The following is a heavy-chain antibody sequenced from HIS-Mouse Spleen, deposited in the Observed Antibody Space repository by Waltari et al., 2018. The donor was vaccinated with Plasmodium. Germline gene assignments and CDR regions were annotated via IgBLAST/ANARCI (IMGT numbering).Heavy chain of an antibody. D-gene: IGHD2-2*01. Sequence: IYWDDDKRYSPSLKSRLTITKDTSKNQVVLTMTNMDPVDTATYYCAHRPDCSSTSCYGGFDYWGQGTLVTVSS. J-gene: IGHJ4*02. V-gene: IGHV2-5*02. CDR3: AHRPDCSSTSCYGGFDY. CDR2: IYWDDDK.